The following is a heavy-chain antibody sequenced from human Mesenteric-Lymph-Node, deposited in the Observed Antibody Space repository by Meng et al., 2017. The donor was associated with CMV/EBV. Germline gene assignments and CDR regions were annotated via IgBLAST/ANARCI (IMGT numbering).Heavy chain of an antibody. V-gene: IGHV4-39*01. CDR3: ARRGNYDSDYSEY. Sequence: QVPLLESGPGLENPSDTLPRSCIVSADSISNSPYSWTWIRQPPGKGLEWIGSVHHSGTTYYNPSLKGRLTISVDTSANLFSLRLTTVTAADTATYYCARRGNYDSDYSEYWGQGTLVTVSS. CDR1: ADSISNSPYS. J-gene: IGHJ4*02. D-gene: IGHD3-22*01. CDR2: VHHSGTT.